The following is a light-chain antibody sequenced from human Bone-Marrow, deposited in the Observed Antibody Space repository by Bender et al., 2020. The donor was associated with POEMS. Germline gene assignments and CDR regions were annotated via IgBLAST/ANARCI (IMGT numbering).Light chain of an antibody. CDR3: FSYTSSNTFV. J-gene: IGLJ1*01. Sequence: QSALTQPASVSGSPGQSITISCTGTSSDVGAYNFVSWYQQHPGKAPKLMIYDVSNRPSGMSTRFSGSKSGNTASLTISGLQADDEADYYCFSYTSSNTFVFGTGTKVTVL. V-gene: IGLV2-14*03. CDR1: SSDVGAYNF. CDR2: DVS.